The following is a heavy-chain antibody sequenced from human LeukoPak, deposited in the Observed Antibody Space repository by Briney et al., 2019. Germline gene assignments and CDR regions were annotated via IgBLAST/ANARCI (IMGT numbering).Heavy chain of an antibody. CDR1: GFTFSSYS. Sequence: GGSLRLSCAASGFTFSSYSMNWVRQAPGKGLEWVSYISSSSSTIYYADSVKGRFTISRDNAKNSLYLQMNSLRAGDTAVYYCARGDAIFGVVPDYWGQGTLVTVSS. CDR3: ARGDAIFGVVPDY. V-gene: IGHV3-48*01. CDR2: ISSSSSTI. J-gene: IGHJ4*02. D-gene: IGHD3-3*01.